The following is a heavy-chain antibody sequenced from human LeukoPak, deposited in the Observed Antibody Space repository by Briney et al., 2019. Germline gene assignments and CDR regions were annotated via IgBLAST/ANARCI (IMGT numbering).Heavy chain of an antibody. CDR3: ARAVGELLSQDGDY. CDR2: INPNSGGT. V-gene: IGHV1-2*02. Sequence: GASVKVSCKASGYTFTSYGISWVRQAPGQGLEWMGWINPNSGGTNYAQKFQGRVTMTRDTSISTAYMELSRLRSDDTAVYYCARAVGELLSQDGDYWGQGTLVTVSS. CDR1: GYTFTSYG. J-gene: IGHJ4*02. D-gene: IGHD3-10*01.